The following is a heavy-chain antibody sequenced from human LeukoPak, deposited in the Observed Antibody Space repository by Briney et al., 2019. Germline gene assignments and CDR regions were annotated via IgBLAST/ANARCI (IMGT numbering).Heavy chain of an antibody. J-gene: IGHJ4*02. CDR3: ARHNRRDGYNLYNY. Sequence: GASVKVSCKASGYTFTSYGISWVRQAPGQGLEWMGWISAYNGNTNYAQKLQGRVTMTTDTSTSTAYMELRSLRSDDTAVYYCARHNRRDGYNLYNYWGQGTLVTVSS. CDR2: ISAYNGNT. D-gene: IGHD5-24*01. CDR1: GYTFTSYG. V-gene: IGHV1-18*01.